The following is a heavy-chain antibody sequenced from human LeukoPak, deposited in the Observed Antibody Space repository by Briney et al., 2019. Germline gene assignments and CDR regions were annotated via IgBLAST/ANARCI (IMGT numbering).Heavy chain of an antibody. CDR2: IYPGDSDT. CDR1: GYSFTSYW. V-gene: IGHV5-51*01. CDR3: ARSKRSGQYYYDSSVYRGPFDY. Sequence: GESLKISCKGSGYSFTSYWIGWVRQMPGKGLEWMGIIYPGDSDTRYSPSFQGQVTISADKSISTAYLQWSSLKSSDTAMYYCARSKRSGQYYYDSSVYRGPFDYWGQGTLVTVSS. D-gene: IGHD3-22*01. J-gene: IGHJ4*02.